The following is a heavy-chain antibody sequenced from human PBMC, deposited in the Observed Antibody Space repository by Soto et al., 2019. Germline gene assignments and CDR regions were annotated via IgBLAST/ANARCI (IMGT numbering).Heavy chain of an antibody. CDR2: FDPEDGET. Sequence: ASVKVSCKVSGYTLTELSMHWVRQAPGKGLEWMGGFDPEDGETIYAQKFQGRVTMTEDTSTDTAYMELSSLRSEDTAVYYCATVLYDSSGYYYFDYWGQGTLVTVSS. D-gene: IGHD3-22*01. CDR1: GYTLTELS. CDR3: ATVLYDSSGYYYFDY. J-gene: IGHJ4*02. V-gene: IGHV1-24*01.